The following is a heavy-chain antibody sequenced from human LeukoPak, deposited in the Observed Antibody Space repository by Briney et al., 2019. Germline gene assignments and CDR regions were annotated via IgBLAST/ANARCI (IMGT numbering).Heavy chain of an antibody. D-gene: IGHD4-17*01. CDR3: AKDMNTVTTTFDY. Sequence: GSLELSRAGSGFNLNTYAIQWGRQAPGKGLEGVAVISNDATKKYYADSVKGRSTISRDNSESTLYLQMNSLRAEDTAVYYCAKDMNTVTTTFDYWGQGTLVTVPS. CDR1: GFNLNTYA. J-gene: IGHJ4*02. CDR2: ISNDATKK. V-gene: IGHV3-30*18.